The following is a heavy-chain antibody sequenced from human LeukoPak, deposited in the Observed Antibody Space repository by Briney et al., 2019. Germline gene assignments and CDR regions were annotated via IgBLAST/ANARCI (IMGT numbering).Heavy chain of an antibody. CDR3: VRDRGWQQFDF. D-gene: IGHD5-24*01. J-gene: IGHJ4*02. V-gene: IGHV3-7*01. Sequence: PGGSLRLSCAASGFTFSSSWMTWVRQSPGKGLDQVANINPDGTEPYLADSVKGRFTISRDNARNSLFLQMNSLRVEDTAVYYCVRDRGWQQFDFWGQGALVTVSS. CDR1: GFTFSSSW. CDR2: INPDGTEP.